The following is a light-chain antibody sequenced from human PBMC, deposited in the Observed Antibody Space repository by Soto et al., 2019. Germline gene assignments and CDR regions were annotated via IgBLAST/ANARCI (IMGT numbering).Light chain of an antibody. CDR1: SSDVGGYNY. CDR2: EVS. Sequence: QSALTQSPSASGSPGQSVTISCTGTSSDVGGYNYVSWYQQHPGKAPKLMIYEVSKRPSGVPDRFSGSKSGNTASLTVSGLQAEDEADYYCSSYAGSNLWVFGGGTKLTVL. V-gene: IGLV2-8*01. J-gene: IGLJ3*02. CDR3: SSYAGSNLWV.